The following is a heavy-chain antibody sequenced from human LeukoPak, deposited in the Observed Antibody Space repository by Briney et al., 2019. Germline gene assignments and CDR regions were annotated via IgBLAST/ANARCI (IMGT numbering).Heavy chain of an antibody. D-gene: IGHD2-15*01. CDR2: IYSGAHT. CDR3: ARETLEGYDY. Sequence: GGSLTLSCAASGFTVSSNYMSWVRQAPGKALEWVRVIYSGAHTYCAESVKGRFTISRDTSKNTVDLQMHSLRAEDTAVYYCARETLEGYDYWGQGTLVSVSS. CDR1: GFTVSSNY. J-gene: IGHJ4*02. V-gene: IGHV3-66*01.